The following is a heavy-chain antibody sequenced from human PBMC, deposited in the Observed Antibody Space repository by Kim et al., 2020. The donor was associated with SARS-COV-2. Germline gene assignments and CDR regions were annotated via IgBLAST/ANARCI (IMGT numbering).Heavy chain of an antibody. CDR3: AKDITIFGVVIMDY. J-gene: IGHJ4*02. D-gene: IGHD3-3*01. Sequence: ADSVKGRFTISRDNSKNTLYLQMNSLRAEDTAVYYCAKDITIFGVVIMDYWGQGTLVTVSS. V-gene: IGHV3-30*02.